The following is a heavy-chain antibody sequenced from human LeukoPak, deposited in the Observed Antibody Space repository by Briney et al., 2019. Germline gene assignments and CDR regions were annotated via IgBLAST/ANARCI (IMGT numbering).Heavy chain of an antibody. CDR1: GGSISSSSYY. D-gene: IGHD3-9*01. CDR3: ARVPGGHLTGYDY. V-gene: IGHV4-39*07. Sequence: SETLSLTCTASGGSISSSSYYWGWIRQPPGKGLEWIGSIYYSGSTYYNPSLKSRVTISVDTSKNQFSLKLSSVTAADTAVYYCARVPGGHLTGYDYWGQGTLVTVSS. CDR2: IYYSGST. J-gene: IGHJ4*02.